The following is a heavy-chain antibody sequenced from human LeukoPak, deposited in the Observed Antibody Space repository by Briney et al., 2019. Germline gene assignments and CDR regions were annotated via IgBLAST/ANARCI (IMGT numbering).Heavy chain of an antibody. V-gene: IGHV3-23*01. D-gene: IGHD5-18*01. CDR1: GFTLSSYA. CDR2: ISVSGNT. J-gene: IGHJ4*02. CDR3: AKGGTATTTHY. Sequence: GGSLRLSCAASGFTLSSYAMSWVRQAPGKGLEWVSAISVSGNTYHADSVKGRFTTSRDSSKNTLYLQMNRLRAEDAAVYYCAKGGTATTTHYWGQGTLVTVSS.